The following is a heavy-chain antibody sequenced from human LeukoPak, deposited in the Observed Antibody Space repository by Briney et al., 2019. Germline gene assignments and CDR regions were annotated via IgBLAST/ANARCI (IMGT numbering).Heavy chain of an antibody. CDR2: INHSGST. CDR3: ARGYRGRFSV. D-gene: IGHD3-3*01. V-gene: IGHV4-34*01. J-gene: IGHJ6*04. CDR1: GGSFSGYY. Sequence: PSETLSLTCAVYGGSFSGYYWSWIRQPPGKGLEWNGEINHSGSTNYNPSLKSRVTISVDTSKNQFSLKLSSVTAADTAVYYCARGYRGRFSVWGKGTTVTVSS.